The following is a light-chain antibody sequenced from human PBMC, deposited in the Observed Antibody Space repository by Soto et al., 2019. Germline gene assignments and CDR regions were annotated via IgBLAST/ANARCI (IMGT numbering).Light chain of an antibody. V-gene: IGKV1-9*01. CDR3: LQLYNFSWT. CDR2: AAS. CDR1: QGISSY. J-gene: IGKJ1*01. Sequence: IHLTQSPSSLSASVGDRRTIPSPASQGISSYLGWYQQKKGKAPNXXIYAASTLQSGVPSRFSGGGYGTDFHLTISSLQTEDFATYYCLQLYNFSWTFGQGTKVDIK.